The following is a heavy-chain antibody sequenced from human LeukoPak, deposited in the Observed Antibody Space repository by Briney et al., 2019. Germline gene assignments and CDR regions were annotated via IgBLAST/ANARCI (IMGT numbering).Heavy chain of an antibody. CDR1: SGSISSGGYY. V-gene: IGHV4-31*03. CDR3: AASPRTSGYDGLFDY. J-gene: IGHJ4*02. CDR2: IYYSGST. Sequence: SETLSLTCTVSSGSISSGGYYRSWIRQHPGKGLEWIGYIYYSGSTYYNPSLKSRVTISVNTSKNQFSLKLSSVTAADTAVYYCAASPRTSGYDGLFDYWGQGTLVTVSS. D-gene: IGHD5-12*01.